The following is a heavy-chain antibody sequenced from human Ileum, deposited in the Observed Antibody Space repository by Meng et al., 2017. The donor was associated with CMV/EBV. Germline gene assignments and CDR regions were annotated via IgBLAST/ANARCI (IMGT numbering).Heavy chain of an antibody. Sequence: ASVHVSCKASGFTFASYYMHGVRQAPGQGLEWMGLINPSGDRTRSAQKFQGRVTMTRDTSTSTVYMELSSLRSEDTAVYYCARDNFAADLSWWFDPWGQGTLVTVSS. CDR3: ARDNFAADLSWWFDP. CDR2: INPSGDRT. D-gene: IGHD6-13*01. CDR1: GFTFASYY. J-gene: IGHJ5*02. V-gene: IGHV1-46*01.